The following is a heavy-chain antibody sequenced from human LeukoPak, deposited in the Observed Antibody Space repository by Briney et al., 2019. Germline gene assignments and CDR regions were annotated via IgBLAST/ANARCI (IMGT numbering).Heavy chain of an antibody. CDR3: ARGGGSGSYWQYYFDY. J-gene: IGHJ4*02. Sequence: GGSLRLSCAASGFTFSDYAVNWVRQAPGKGLEWVSSISSSSSYIYYADSVKGRFTISRDNAKNSLYLQMNSLRAEDTAVYYCARGGGSGSYWQYYFDYWGQGTLVTVSS. CDR2: ISSSSSYI. D-gene: IGHD3-10*01. V-gene: IGHV3-21*01. CDR1: GFTFSDYA.